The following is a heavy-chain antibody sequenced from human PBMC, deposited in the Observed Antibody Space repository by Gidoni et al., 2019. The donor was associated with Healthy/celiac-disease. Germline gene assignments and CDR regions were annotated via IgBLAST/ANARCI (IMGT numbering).Heavy chain of an antibody. CDR3: ARDRGWELLHYYYYYMDV. Sequence: QVQLVQSGAEVKKPGSSVKVSCKASGGTFSSYAISWVRQAPGQGLEWMGGIIPIFGTANYAQKFQGRVTITADESTSTAYMELSSLRSEDTAVYYCARDRGWELLHYYYYYMDVWGKGTTVTVSS. CDR2: IIPIFGTA. V-gene: IGHV1-69*01. J-gene: IGHJ6*03. CDR1: GGTFSSYA. D-gene: IGHD1-26*01.